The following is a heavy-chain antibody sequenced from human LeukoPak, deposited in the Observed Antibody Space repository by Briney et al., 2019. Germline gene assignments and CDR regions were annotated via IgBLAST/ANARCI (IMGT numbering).Heavy chain of an antibody. V-gene: IGHV1-69*13. D-gene: IGHD5-18*01. CDR1: GGTFSSYA. CDR3: ASSVNSRGYSYTYYFDY. CDR2: IIPIFGTA. J-gene: IGHJ4*02. Sequence: SVKVSCKASGGTFSSYAISWVRQAPGQGLEWMGGIIPIFGTANYAQKFQGRVTITADESTSTAYMELSSLRSEDTAVYYCASSVNSRGYSYTYYFDYWGQGTLVTVSS.